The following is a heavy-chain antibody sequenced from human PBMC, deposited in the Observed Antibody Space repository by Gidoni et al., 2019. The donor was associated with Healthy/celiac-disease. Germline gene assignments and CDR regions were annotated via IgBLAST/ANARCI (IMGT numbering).Heavy chain of an antibody. CDR1: GGTFSSYA. D-gene: IGHD3-10*01. V-gene: IGHV1-69*01. J-gene: IGHJ5*02. Sequence: QVQLVQSGAEVKKPGSSVKVSCKASGGTFSSYAISWVRQAPGQGLEWMGGIIPIFGTANYAQKCQGRVTITADESTSTAYMELSSLRSEDTAVYYCAREGGSGSYYNVGWFDPWGQGTLVTVSS. CDR2: IIPIFGTA. CDR3: AREGGSGSYYNVGWFDP.